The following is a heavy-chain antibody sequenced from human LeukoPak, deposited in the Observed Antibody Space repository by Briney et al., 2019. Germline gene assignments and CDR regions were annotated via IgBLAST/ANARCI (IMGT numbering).Heavy chain of an antibody. D-gene: IGHD3-10*01. J-gene: IGHJ3*02. CDR1: GFTFSSYG. Sequence: GGSRRLSCAASGFTFSSYGMHWVRQAPGKGLEWVAFIRYDGSNKYYADSVKGRFTISRDNSKNTLYLQMNSLRAEDTAVYYCARSHMVRGVIDIWGQGTMVTVSS. CDR3: ARSHMVRGVIDI. V-gene: IGHV3-30*02. CDR2: IRYDGSNK.